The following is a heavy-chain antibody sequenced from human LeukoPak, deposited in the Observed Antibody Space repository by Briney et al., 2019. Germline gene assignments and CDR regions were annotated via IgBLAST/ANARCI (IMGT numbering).Heavy chain of an antibody. CDR1: GFTFSSYS. CDR3: ARDRGHYTENWFDP. V-gene: IGHV3-21*01. CDR2: ISSSSYI. Sequence: GGSLRLSCAASGFTFSSYSMDWVRQAPGKGPEWVSSISSSSYIYYADSVKGRFTISRDNAKNSLYLQMNSLRAEDTAVYYCARDRGHYTENWFDPWGQGTLVTVSS. J-gene: IGHJ5*02. D-gene: IGHD2-2*02.